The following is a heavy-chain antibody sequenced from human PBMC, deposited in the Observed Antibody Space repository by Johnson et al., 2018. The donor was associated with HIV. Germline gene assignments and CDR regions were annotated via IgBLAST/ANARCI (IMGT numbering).Heavy chain of an antibody. V-gene: IGHV3-30*18. Sequence: QVQLVESGGGVVRPGGSLRLSCAASGFSLGSFGMHWVRQAPVKGLEWVAVISYDGTEKYYVASVKGRFTISRDNAKNTLYLQMNSLRAEDTAVYYCAKEYSSPYGDYDGDAFDIWGQGTMVTVSS. CDR3: AKEYSSPYGDYDGDAFDI. D-gene: IGHD4-17*01. CDR1: GFSLGSFG. J-gene: IGHJ3*02. CDR2: ISYDGTEK.